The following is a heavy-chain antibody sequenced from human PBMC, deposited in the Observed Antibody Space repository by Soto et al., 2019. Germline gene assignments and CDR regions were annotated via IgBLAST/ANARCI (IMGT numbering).Heavy chain of an antibody. D-gene: IGHD6-6*01. J-gene: IGHJ3*02. CDR2: ISSSSSYI. CDR3: ARDPGIAARPGAFDI. Sequence: LRLSCAASGFTFSSYSMNWVRQAPGKGLEWVSSISSSSSYIYYADSVKGRFTISRDNAKNSLYLQMNSLRAEDTAVYYCARDPGIAARPGAFDIWGQGTMVTVSS. CDR1: GFTFSSYS. V-gene: IGHV3-21*01.